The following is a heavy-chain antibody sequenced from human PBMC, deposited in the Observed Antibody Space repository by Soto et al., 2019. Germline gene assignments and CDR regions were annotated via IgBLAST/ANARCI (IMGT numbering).Heavy chain of an antibody. CDR2: ISWNSGSI. CDR3: AKDVSGRGSFYYYHGMDV. V-gene: IGHV3-9*01. CDR1: GFTFDDYA. J-gene: IGHJ6*02. Sequence: EVQLVESGGGLVQPGRSLRLSCAASGFTFDDYAMHWVRQAPGKGLEWVSGISWNSGSIVYADSVKARFTMSRDNAKNFLYLQMNSLRAEDTALYFCAKDVSGRGSFYYYHGMDVWGQGTTVTVSS. D-gene: IGHD1-26*01.